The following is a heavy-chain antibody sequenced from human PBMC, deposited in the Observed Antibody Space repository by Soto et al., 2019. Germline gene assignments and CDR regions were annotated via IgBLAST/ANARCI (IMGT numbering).Heavy chain of an antibody. Sequence: NPSETLSLTCAVSGYSISSGYYWGWIRQPPGKGLEWIGSIYHSGSTYYNPSLKSRVTISVDTSKNQFSLKLSSVTAADTAVYYCARSYYDILTGGLDWFDPWGQGTLVTVSS. J-gene: IGHJ5*02. CDR1: GYSISSGYY. V-gene: IGHV4-38-2*01. CDR3: ARSYYDILTGGLDWFDP. CDR2: IYHSGST. D-gene: IGHD3-9*01.